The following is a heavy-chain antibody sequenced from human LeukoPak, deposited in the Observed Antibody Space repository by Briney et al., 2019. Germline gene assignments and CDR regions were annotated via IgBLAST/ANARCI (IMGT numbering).Heavy chain of an antibody. CDR3: ASNEWSGYYFDY. J-gene: IGHJ4*02. V-gene: IGHV4-39*01. CDR2: MYYSGST. CDR1: GGSISTSSYY. D-gene: IGHD3-3*01. Sequence: SETLALTCTVSGGSISTSSYYWGWIRQPPGKGLEWIGSMYYSGSTYYNPSLKSRVTISVDTSKNQFSLKLSSVTAADTALYYCASNEWSGYYFDYWGQGTLVTVSS.